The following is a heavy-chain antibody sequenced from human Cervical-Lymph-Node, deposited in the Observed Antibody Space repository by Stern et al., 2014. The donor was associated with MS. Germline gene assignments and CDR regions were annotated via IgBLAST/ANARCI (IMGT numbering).Heavy chain of an antibody. J-gene: IGHJ3*02. CDR1: GYTFTGYY. V-gene: IGHV1-2*06. CDR2: IHPNTGGT. Sequence: QVQLVQSGAEVKKPGASVKVSCKAHGYTFTGYYMHWVRQAPGQGLEWMGRIHPNTGGTDYPQKFQGKVIMTRDTSVSTGYMELSSLTSDDTAVYFCARHNSRLWDAFDIWGQGTMVSVSS. D-gene: IGHD2/OR15-2a*01. CDR3: ARHNSRLWDAFDI.